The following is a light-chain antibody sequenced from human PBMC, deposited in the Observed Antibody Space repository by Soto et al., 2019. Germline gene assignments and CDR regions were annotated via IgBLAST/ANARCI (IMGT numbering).Light chain of an antibody. V-gene: IGKV1-39*01. J-gene: IGKJ1*01. Sequence: DIQMTQSPSSLSASLGDRVTIXXRASQSISSYLNWYQQKPGTAPKVXIYAASSLQSGVPSRFSGSGAGTDFTLTVSSLQPEDFATYYCQQSYSTPRTFGQGTKVEIK. CDR2: AAS. CDR3: QQSYSTPRT. CDR1: QSISSY.